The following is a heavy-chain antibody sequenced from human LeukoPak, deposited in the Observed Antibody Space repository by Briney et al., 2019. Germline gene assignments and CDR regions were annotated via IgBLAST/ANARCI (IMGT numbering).Heavy chain of an antibody. J-gene: IGHJ4*02. CDR1: GGSFSGYY. CDR2: INHSGNT. V-gene: IGHV4-34*01. Sequence: SETLSLTCAVYGGSFSGYYWSWIRQPPGKGLEWIGEINHSGNTKYNPSLKSRVTISVDTSKNQFSLKLSSVTAADTAVYYCAREGTEAYYYDSSGYSPDYWGQGTLVTVSS. CDR3: AREGTEAYYYDSSGYSPDY. D-gene: IGHD3-22*01.